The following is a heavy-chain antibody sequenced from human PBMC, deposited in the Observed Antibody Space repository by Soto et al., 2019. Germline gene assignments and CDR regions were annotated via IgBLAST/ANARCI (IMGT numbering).Heavy chain of an antibody. V-gene: IGHV3-15*01. CDR1: GFTFSNAW. Sequence: GGSLRLSCAASGFTFSNAWMSWVRQAPGKGLEWVGRIKSKTDGGTTDYAAPVKGRFTISRDDSKKTLYLQMNSLKTEDTAVYYCTTDAPVGATTFDYWGQGTLVTVSS. J-gene: IGHJ4*02. CDR2: IKSKTDGGTT. CDR3: TTDAPVGATTFDY. D-gene: IGHD1-26*01.